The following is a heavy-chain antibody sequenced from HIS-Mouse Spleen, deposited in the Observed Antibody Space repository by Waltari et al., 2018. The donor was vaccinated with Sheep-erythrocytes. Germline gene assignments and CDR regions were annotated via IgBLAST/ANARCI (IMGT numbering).Heavy chain of an antibody. CDR2: ISSSSSYI. J-gene: IGHJ6*02. CDR1: GFTFSSYS. V-gene: IGHV3-21*01. CDR3: ARSRARDYGMDV. D-gene: IGHD2-15*01. Sequence: EVQLVESGGGLVKPGGSLRLSCAASGFTFSSYSMNWVRQAPGKGLEWVSSISSSSSYIYYADSVKGRFTISRDNAKNSLYLQMNSLRAEETAVYYCARSRARDYGMDVWGQGTTVTVSS.